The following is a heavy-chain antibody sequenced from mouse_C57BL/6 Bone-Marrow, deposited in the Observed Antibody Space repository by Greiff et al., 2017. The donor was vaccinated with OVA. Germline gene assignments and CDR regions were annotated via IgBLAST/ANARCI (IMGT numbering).Heavy chain of an antibody. Sequence: VQLQQSGAELVRPGASVKLSCKASGFNIKDDYMHWVKQRPEQGLEWIGWIDPENGDTEYASKFQGKATITADTSSNTAYLQLSSLTSEDTAVYYCTSYYSNTGFAYWGQGTLVTVSA. J-gene: IGHJ3*01. CDR2: IDPENGDT. CDR3: TSYYSNTGFAY. D-gene: IGHD2-5*01. V-gene: IGHV14-4*01. CDR1: GFNIKDDY.